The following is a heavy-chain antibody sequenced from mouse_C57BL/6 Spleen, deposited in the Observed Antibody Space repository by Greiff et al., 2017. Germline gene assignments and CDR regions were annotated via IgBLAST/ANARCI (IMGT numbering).Heavy chain of an antibody. Sequence: QVQLMQSGAELAKPGASVKLSCKASGYTFTSYWMHWVKQRPGQGLEWIGYINPSSGYTKYNQKFKDKATLTADKSSSTAYMQLSSRTDEDYAVYYCARDGSQATGYFDYWGQGTTLTVSS. CDR3: ARDGSQATGYFDY. CDR2: INPSSGYT. CDR1: GYTFTSYW. J-gene: IGHJ2*01. D-gene: IGHD3-2*02. V-gene: IGHV1-7*01.